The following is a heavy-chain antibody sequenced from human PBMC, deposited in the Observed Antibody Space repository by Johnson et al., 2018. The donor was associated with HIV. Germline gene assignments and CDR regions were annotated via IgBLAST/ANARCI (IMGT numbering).Heavy chain of an antibody. J-gene: IGHJ3*02. CDR2: IHYDGSNK. D-gene: IGHD2-15*01. CDR3: AKEEDIWRLGLYRAFDI. CDR1: GLTFSSYG. Sequence: QVQLVESGGGVVQPGGSLRLSCAAPGLTFSSYGMHWVRQAPGKGLEWVAFIHYDGSNKYYADSAKGRFTIPRDNSKNTLYLQINSLRAEDTAVYYCAKEEDIWRLGLYRAFDIWGQGTMVTVSS. V-gene: IGHV3-30*02.